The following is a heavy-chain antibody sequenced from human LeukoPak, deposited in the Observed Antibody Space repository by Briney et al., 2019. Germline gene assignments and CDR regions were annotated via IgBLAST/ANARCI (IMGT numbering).Heavy chain of an antibody. Sequence: SETLSLTCTVSGGSISSSSYYWGWIRQPPGKGLEWIGSIYYSGSTYYNPSLKSRVTISVDTSKNQFSLKLSSVTAADTAVYYCARVVRGPVNWFDPWGQGILVTVSS. CDR2: IYYSGST. D-gene: IGHD3-10*01. V-gene: IGHV4-39*07. CDR3: ARVVRGPVNWFDP. CDR1: GGSISSSSYY. J-gene: IGHJ5*02.